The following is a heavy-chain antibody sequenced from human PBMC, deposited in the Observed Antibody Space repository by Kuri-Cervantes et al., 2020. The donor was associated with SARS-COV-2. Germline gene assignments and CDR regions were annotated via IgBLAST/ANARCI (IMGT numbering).Heavy chain of an antibody. V-gene: IGHV3-49*04. J-gene: IGHJ4*02. Sequence: GESLKISCTASGFTFGDYAMSWVRQAPGKGLEWVGFIRGEAYGGTTEYAASVQGRFTMSRDDSKSVAYLQMDSLKIEDSAVYYCSRDVSARWELPYFEYWGQGTLVTVSS. D-gene: IGHD1-26*01. CDR1: GFTFGDYA. CDR2: IRGEAYGGTT. CDR3: SRDVSARWELPYFEY.